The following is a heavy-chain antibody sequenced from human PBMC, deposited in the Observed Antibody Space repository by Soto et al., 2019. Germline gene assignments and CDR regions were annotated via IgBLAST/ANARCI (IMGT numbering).Heavy chain of an antibody. CDR2: INVYSGTT. D-gene: IGHD3-10*01. V-gene: IGHV1-18*01. Sequence: SCKASGYSFTSYSISWVRQAPGQGLEWMGWINVYSGTTNYLPKFQGRVTMTTDTSTSTLYMELRDLSSEDTALYYCARGRGGYLSSSGHTHNYFDIWGQGTPVTVS. CDR1: GYSFTSYS. J-gene: IGHJ4*02. CDR3: ARGRGGYLSSSGHTHNYFDI.